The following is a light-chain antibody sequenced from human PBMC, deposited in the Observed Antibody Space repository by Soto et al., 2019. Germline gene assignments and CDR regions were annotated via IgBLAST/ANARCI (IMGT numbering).Light chain of an antibody. CDR3: ISYTSRNALV. Sequence: QSALTQPPSLSGSPGQSVTISCIGTSSDVGSYNRVSWYQQSPGTAPKLIIYEVTNRPSGVADRFSGSKSGNTASLTISGLQAEDEADYYCISYTSRNALVFGGGTKVTVL. J-gene: IGLJ3*02. V-gene: IGLV2-18*02. CDR2: EVT. CDR1: SSDVGSYNR.